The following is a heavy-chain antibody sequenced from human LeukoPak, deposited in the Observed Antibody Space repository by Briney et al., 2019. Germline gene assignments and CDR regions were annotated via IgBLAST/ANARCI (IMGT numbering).Heavy chain of an antibody. Sequence: IPSETLSLTCTVSGGSVSSGSYYWSWIRQPPGKGLEWIGEINHSGSTNYNPSLKSRVTISVDTSKNQFSLKLSSVTAADTAVYYCARGGGEATDIVVVPAAINFDYWGQGTLVTVSS. V-gene: IGHV4-61*01. CDR1: GGSVSSGSYY. CDR3: ARGGGEATDIVVVPAAINFDY. D-gene: IGHD2-2*02. J-gene: IGHJ4*02. CDR2: INHSGST.